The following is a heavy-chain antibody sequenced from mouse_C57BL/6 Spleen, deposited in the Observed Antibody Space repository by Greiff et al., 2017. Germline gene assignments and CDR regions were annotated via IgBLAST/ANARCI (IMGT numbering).Heavy chain of an antibody. J-gene: IGHJ4*01. Sequence: EVQLQQSGGGLVQPGGSMKLSCVASGFTFSNYWMNWVRQSPEKGLEWVAQIRLKSDNSATHYAESVKGRFTISRDDSKSSVYLQMNNLRAEDTGIYYCTGDTTVVAYYYAMDYWGQGTSVTVSS. CDR2: IRLKSDNSAT. D-gene: IGHD1-1*01. CDR3: TGDTTVVAYYYAMDY. CDR1: GFTFSNYW. V-gene: IGHV6-3*01.